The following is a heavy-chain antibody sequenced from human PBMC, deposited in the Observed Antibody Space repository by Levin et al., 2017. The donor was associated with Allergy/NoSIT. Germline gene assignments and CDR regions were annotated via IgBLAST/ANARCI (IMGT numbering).Heavy chain of an antibody. CDR3: VRDKYFAFDY. J-gene: IGHJ4*02. V-gene: IGHV3-48*01. CDR1: GFTFSDYS. D-gene: IGHD2/OR15-2a*01. Sequence: HPGESLKISCAASGFTFSDYSMNWVRRAPGKGLEWLSYINAGSRNIFYGDSVNGRFTISRDNAKNSLYLQMNSLRVEDTAVYYCVRDKYFAFDYWGQGTLVTVSS. CDR2: INAGSRNI.